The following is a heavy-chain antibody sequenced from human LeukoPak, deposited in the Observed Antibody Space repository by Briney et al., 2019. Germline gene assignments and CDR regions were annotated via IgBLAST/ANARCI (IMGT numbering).Heavy chain of an antibody. CDR1: GGSFSGYY. CDR3: ARHLMAVAGWKFDY. D-gene: IGHD6-19*01. CDR2: INHSGST. J-gene: IGHJ4*02. Sequence: SETLSLTCAVYGGSFSGYYWSWIRQPPGKGLEWIGEINHSGSTNYNPSLKSRVTISVDTSKNQFSLKLSSVTAADTAVYYCARHLMAVAGWKFDYWGQGTLVTVSS. V-gene: IGHV4-34*01.